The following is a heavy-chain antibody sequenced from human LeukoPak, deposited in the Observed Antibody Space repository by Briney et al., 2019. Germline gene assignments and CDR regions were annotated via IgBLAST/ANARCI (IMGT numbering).Heavy chain of an antibody. V-gene: IGHV4-59*08. D-gene: IGHD3-10*01. CDR1: GGSISSYY. CDR3: ARLGLWFGELSPFDY. Sequence: SETLSLTCTVSGGSISSYYWSWVRQPPGKGLEWIGYIYYSGSTNYNPSLKSRVTISVDTSKNQFSLKLSSVTAADTAMYYCARLGLWFGELSPFDYWGQGTLVTVSS. CDR2: IYYSGST. J-gene: IGHJ4*02.